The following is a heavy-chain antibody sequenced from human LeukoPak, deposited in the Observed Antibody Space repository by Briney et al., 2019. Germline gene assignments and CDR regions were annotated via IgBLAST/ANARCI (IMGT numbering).Heavy chain of an antibody. CDR2: VNPNGKR. CDR3: AKGLRSDF. V-gene: IGHV1-8*01. J-gene: IGHJ4*02. Sequence: ASLRVSCKASGYIFTNYDINWVQQAAGQGLEWVGWVNPNGKRVYAQKFQGRVTLSTDSSINTAYMELTSLRSDDTAVYYCAKGLRSDFWGQGTLVSVSS. CDR1: GYIFTNYD. D-gene: IGHD3-16*02.